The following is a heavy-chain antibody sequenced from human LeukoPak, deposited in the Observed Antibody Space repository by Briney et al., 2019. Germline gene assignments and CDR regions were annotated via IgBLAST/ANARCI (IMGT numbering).Heavy chain of an antibody. Sequence: PGGSLRLSCAASGFTLSSYWMSWVRQAPGKGLEWVSYISSSGSVTYYADSVKGRFTISRDNAKHSLYLQMNSLRAEDSAVYYCASRGYFDYWGQGTLVAVSS. CDR3: ASRGYFDY. CDR2: ISSSGSVT. V-gene: IGHV3-48*03. D-gene: IGHD3-10*01. CDR1: GFTLSSYW. J-gene: IGHJ4*02.